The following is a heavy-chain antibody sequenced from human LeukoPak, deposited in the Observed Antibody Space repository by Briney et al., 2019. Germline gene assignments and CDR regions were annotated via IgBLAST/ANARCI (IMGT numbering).Heavy chain of an antibody. Sequence: GGSLRLSCAASGFTISDNYMSWIRRAPGKGLEWITYISSSGHSIYYADSVKGRFTISRDTAQNSVHLQMNSLGAEDTAVYYCARGSVTSLRHFDYWGQGALVTVSS. CDR1: GFTISDNY. J-gene: IGHJ4*02. D-gene: IGHD2-21*02. CDR3: ARGSVTSLRHFDY. V-gene: IGHV3-11*01. CDR2: ISSSGHSI.